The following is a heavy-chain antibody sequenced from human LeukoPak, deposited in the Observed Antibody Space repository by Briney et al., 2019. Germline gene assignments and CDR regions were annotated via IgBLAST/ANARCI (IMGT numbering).Heavy chain of an antibody. J-gene: IGHJ5*02. D-gene: IGHD5-12*01. Sequence: KPSQTLSLTCIVSGGSISSGDYYWSWIRQPPGKGLEWIGYIYYSGVTYYNPSLKSRVSISIDTSKNQFSLRLTSVTAADTGVYYCAGDPPGYNSPAWGQGTLVTVSS. CDR1: GGSISSGDYY. CDR2: IYYSGVT. CDR3: AGDPPGYNSPA. V-gene: IGHV4-30-4*08.